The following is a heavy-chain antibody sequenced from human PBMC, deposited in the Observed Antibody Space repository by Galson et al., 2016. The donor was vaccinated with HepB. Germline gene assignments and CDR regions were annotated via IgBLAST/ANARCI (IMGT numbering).Heavy chain of an antibody. CDR2: ISTRRTT. Sequence: SLRLSCAASGFVFSNFGLSWVRQAPGKGLEWVASISTRRTTYYSDSVHGRFTISRDNSNNTLYLQMNGLRAEDTAVYYCAKERLVRRIFDHWGQGTLLTVSS. D-gene: IGHD1-1*01. V-gene: IGHV3-23*01. CDR1: GFVFSNFG. J-gene: IGHJ4*02. CDR3: AKERLVRRIFDH.